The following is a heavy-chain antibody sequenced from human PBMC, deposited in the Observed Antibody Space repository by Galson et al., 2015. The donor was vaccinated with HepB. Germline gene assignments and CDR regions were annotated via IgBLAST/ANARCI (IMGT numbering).Heavy chain of an antibody. Sequence: ALRLSRAVAGVAFGESAMHWGGLAAGKGVEWVGRIRREANSYATAYAASVKGRFTISRDDSKNTAYLQTNSLKTEDTAVYYCTRVARGSWGPDYWGQGTLVTVSS. CDR2: IRREANSYAT. CDR1: GVAFGESA. D-gene: IGHD6-13*01. J-gene: IGHJ4*02. CDR3: TRVARGSWGPDY. V-gene: IGHV3-73*01.